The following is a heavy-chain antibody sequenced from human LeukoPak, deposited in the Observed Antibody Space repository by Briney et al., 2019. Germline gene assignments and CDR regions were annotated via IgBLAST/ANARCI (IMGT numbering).Heavy chain of an antibody. CDR1: GFTFSSYA. CDR2: ISDSGGDT. D-gene: IGHD5-18*01. J-gene: IGHJ4*02. Sequence: GGSLRLSCAASGFTFSSYAMSWVRQAPGKGLEWVSTISDSGGDTYYADSVKGRFTISRDNSKNTLYLQMNSLGAEDTAVYYCAKDQRTWIQLWSFDYWGQGTLVTVSS. V-gene: IGHV3-23*01. CDR3: AKDQRTWIQLWSFDY.